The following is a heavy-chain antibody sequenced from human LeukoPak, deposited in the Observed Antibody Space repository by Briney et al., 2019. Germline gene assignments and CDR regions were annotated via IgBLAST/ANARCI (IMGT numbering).Heavy chain of an antibody. CDR1: GFTFTSYV. D-gene: IGHD3-22*01. CDR2: IYSGGST. V-gene: IGHV3-66*01. Sequence: GGSLGLSCAASGFTFTSYVMSWVRQAPGKGLEWVSVIYSGGSTYYADSVKGRFTISRDNSKNTLYLQMNSLRAEDTAVYYCAKGQGAYDSSGFDYWGQGTLVTVSS. CDR3: AKGQGAYDSSGFDY. J-gene: IGHJ4*02.